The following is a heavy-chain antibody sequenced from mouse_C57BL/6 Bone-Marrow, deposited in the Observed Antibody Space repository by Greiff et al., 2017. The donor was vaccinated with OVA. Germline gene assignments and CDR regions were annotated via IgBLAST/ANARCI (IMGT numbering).Heavy chain of an antibody. CDR1: GYSITSGYY. V-gene: IGHV3-6*01. CDR3: ARIHYDYDGFAY. D-gene: IGHD2-4*01. J-gene: IGHJ3*01. CDR2: ISYDGSN. Sequence: DVKLQESGPGLVKPSQSLSLTCSVTGYSITSGYYWNWIRQFPGNKLEWMGYISYDGSNNYNPSLKNRISITRDTSKNQFFLKLNSVTTEDTATYYCARIHYDYDGFAYWGQGTLVTVSA.